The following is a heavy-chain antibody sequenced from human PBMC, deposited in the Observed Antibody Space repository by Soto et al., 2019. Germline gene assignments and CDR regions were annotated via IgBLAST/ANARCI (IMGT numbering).Heavy chain of an antibody. J-gene: IGHJ4*02. D-gene: IGHD2-2*01. CDR1: GFTFSSYW. Sequence: EVQLVESGGGLVQPGGSLRLSCAASGFTFSSYWMHWVRQAPGKGLVWVSHINSDGSTTSYADSVKGRFTISRDNAKNTLYLQMNSLRPEDTAVYYCARDGPAAIPCDYWGQGNLVTVSS. CDR3: ARDGPAAIPCDY. CDR2: INSDGSTT. V-gene: IGHV3-74*01.